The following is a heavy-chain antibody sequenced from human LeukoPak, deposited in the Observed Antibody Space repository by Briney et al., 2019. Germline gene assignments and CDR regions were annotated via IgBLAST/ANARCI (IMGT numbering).Heavy chain of an antibody. CDR1: GYTFTSYY. V-gene: IGHV1-46*01. D-gene: IGHD4-17*01. Sequence: GASVKVSCKASGYTFTSYYMHWVRQAPGQGLEWMGIINPSGGSTTYAQKFQGRVTMTRDTSTSTVHMELRSLRSEDTAVYYCARDQDPTVSSRYASDIWGQGTMVTVSS. J-gene: IGHJ3*02. CDR2: INPSGGST. CDR3: ARDQDPTVSSRYASDI.